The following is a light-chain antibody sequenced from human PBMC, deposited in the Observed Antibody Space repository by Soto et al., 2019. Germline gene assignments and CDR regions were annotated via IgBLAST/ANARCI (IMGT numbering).Light chain of an antibody. CDR1: QSVSSSF. Sequence: ESFLTQSPCTQSLSAVEPASFSCKASQSVSSSFLAWYQQKPGQAPRLLIYDASRRATGIPDRFSGSGSGTDFTLTISRLEPEDFAVYYCQQYGSSPETFGQGTKVDIK. V-gene: IGKV3-20*01. J-gene: IGKJ1*01. CDR2: DAS. CDR3: QQYGSSPET.